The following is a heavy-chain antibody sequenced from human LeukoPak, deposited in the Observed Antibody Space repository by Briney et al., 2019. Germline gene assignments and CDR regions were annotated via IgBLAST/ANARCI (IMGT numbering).Heavy chain of an antibody. V-gene: IGHV1-18*01. CDR2: ISAYNGNT. J-gene: IGHJ4*02. D-gene: IGHD2-21*01. CDR1: GYTFTSYG. CDR3: ARIAYCGGDCYTTYFDY. Sequence: ASVKVSCKASGYTFTSYGISWVRQAPGQGLEWMGWISAYNGNTNFAQKLQGRVTMTTDSSAGTAYMELRSLRSDDTAVYYCARIAYCGGDCYTTYFDYWGQGTLVTVSS.